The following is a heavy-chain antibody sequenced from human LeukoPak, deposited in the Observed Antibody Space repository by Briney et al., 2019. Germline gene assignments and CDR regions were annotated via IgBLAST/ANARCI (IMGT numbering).Heavy chain of an antibody. CDR2: INPSGGST. V-gene: IGHV1-46*01. Sequence: ASVTVSFTASGYTFTSYGISWVRQAPGQGLEWMGIINPSGGSTSYAQKFQGRVTMTRDTSTSTVYMELSSLRSEDTAVYYCASSPIRERIDYWGQGTLVTVSS. CDR3: ASSPIRERIDY. D-gene: IGHD1-1*01. J-gene: IGHJ4*02. CDR1: GYTFTSYG.